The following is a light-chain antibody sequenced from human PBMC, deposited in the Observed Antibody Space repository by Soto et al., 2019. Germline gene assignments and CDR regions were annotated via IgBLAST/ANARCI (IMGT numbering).Light chain of an antibody. CDR1: HSVGTN. V-gene: IGKV3-11*01. CDR3: QQRNYWLS. J-gene: IGKJ4*01. CDR2: YAS. Sequence: EVVLTQSPATLSLSPGQRATLSCRASHSVGTNLMWYQQKPGQPPRLLISYASNRATGIPGRFSGGGSGTDFTLTISSLEPEDFAVYYCQQRNYWLSFXGGTKVDIK.